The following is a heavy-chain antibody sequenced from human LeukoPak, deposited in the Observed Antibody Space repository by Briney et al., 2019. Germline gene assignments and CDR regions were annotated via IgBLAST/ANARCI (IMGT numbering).Heavy chain of an antibody. V-gene: IGHV4-34*01. D-gene: IGHD6-25*01. J-gene: IGHJ4*02. CDR3: CGYDY. CDR1: GGSISGYY. CDR2: INHSGST. Sequence: SETLSLTCTVSGGSISGYYWSWIRQPPGKGLEWIGEINHSGSTNYNPSLKSRVTISVDTSKNQFSLKLSSVTAADTAVYYCCGYDYWGQGTLVTVSS.